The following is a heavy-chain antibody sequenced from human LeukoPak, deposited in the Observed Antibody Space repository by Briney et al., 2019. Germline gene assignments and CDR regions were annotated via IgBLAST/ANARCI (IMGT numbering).Heavy chain of an antibody. J-gene: IGHJ4*02. V-gene: IGHV1-18*04. Sequence: GASVKVSCKASGYTFTDYYIHWVRQAPGQGLEWMGWISAYNGNTNYAQKLQGRVTMTTDTSTSTAYMELRSLRSDDTAVYYCARVVGGDDSSGYYFAHFDYWGQGTLVTVSS. CDR1: GYTFTDYY. CDR2: ISAYNGNT. CDR3: ARVVGGDDSSGYYFAHFDY. D-gene: IGHD3-22*01.